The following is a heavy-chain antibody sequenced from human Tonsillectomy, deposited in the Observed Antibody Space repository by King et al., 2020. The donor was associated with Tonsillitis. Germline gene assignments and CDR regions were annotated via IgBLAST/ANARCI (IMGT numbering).Heavy chain of an antibody. D-gene: IGHD2-2*01. CDR2: IYYSGST. CDR3: TRVPNCSSTSCYFAGAFDI. V-gene: IGHV4-31*01. CDR1: GGSISSGGYY. J-gene: IGHJ3*02. Sequence: VQLQESGPGLVKPSQTLSLTCTVSGGSISSGGYYWSWIRQHPGKGLEWIWYIYYSGSTYYNPSLKSPVTISVDTSKNQFSLKLSSVTAADTAIYYCTRVPNCSSTSCYFAGAFDIWGQGTMVTVSS.